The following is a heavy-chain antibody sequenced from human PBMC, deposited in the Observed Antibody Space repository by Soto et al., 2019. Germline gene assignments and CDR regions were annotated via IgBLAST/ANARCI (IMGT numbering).Heavy chain of an antibody. D-gene: IGHD6-6*01. Sequence: QVQLVQSGAEVKKPGSSVKVSCRASGGTFSSYAVSWVRQAPGQGLEWMGVIIPLLNTPKYVEKFQGRVTTTADASATTAYLELSSLTSEDTAVYHCARESSSPNYYYYGMDVWGQGTTVTVSS. CDR2: IIPLLNTP. J-gene: IGHJ6*02. CDR3: ARESSSPNYYYYGMDV. V-gene: IGHV1-69*01. CDR1: GGTFSSYA.